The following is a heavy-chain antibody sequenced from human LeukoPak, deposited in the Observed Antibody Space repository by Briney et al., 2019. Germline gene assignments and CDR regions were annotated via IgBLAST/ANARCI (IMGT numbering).Heavy chain of an antibody. Sequence: PSETLSLTCTVSGGSISSSSYYWGWIRQPPGKGLEWIGSIYYSGSTYYNPSLKSRVTISVDTSKNQFSLKLSSVTAADTAVYYCARRAMVRGVIPHAFDIWGQGTMVTVSS. V-gene: IGHV4-39*01. D-gene: IGHD3-10*01. CDR1: GGSISSSSYY. CDR3: ARRAMVRGVIPHAFDI. J-gene: IGHJ3*02. CDR2: IYYSGST.